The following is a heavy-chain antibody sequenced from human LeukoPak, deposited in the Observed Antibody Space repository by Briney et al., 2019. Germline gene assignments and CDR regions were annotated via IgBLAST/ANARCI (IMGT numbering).Heavy chain of an antibody. CDR3: ARAAHSSSWYHFDY. D-gene: IGHD6-13*01. J-gene: IGHJ4*02. CDR2: ISAYNGNT. Sequence: ASVKVACKASGYTFTSYGISWVRQAPGQGLEWMEWISAYNGNTNYAQKLQGRVTMTTDTSTSTAYMELRSLRSDDTAVYYCARAAHSSSWYHFDYWGQGTLVTVSS. CDR1: GYTFTSYG. V-gene: IGHV1-18*01.